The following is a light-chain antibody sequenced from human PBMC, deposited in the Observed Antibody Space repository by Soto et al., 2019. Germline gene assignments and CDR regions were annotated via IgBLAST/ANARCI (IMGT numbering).Light chain of an antibody. CDR2: TNT. V-gene: IGLV1-44*01. CDR1: SSSIGSNS. J-gene: IGLJ1*01. CDR3: AAWDGSLNVYV. Sequence: SVLTQPPSASGTPGQRVTISCSGSSSSIGSNSVNWYQQLPRTAPKVLFYTNTQRPSGVPDRFSGSKSGTSASLAISGLQPEDGADDYSAAWDGSLNVYVFGTGTEVTVL.